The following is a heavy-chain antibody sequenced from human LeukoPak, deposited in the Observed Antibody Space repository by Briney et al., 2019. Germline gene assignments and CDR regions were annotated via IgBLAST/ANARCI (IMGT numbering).Heavy chain of an antibody. V-gene: IGHV3-30*18. CDR3: AKALLKLLWFGGAFVY. CDR2: ISYDGSNK. D-gene: IGHD3-10*01. Sequence: TGGSLRLSCAASGFTFSSYGMHWVRQAPGKGLEWVAVISYDGSNKYYADSVKGRFTISRDNSKNTLYLQMNSLRAEDTAVYYCAKALLKLLWFGGAFVYWGQGTLVTVSS. CDR1: GFTFSSYG. J-gene: IGHJ4*02.